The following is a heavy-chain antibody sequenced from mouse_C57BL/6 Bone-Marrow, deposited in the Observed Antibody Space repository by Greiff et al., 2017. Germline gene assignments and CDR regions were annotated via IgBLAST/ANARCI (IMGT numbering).Heavy chain of an antibody. J-gene: IGHJ4*01. D-gene: IGHD2-3*01. Sequence: QVQLQHSGAELVRPGTSVKMSCKASGYTFTNYWIGWAKQRPGHGLEWTGDIYPGGGSTNYNEKLQGKATLPADKSSSTAYMQFSSLTSEESALYYCSRWVYDYDAMDYWGQGTSVTVSS. CDR3: SRWVYDYDAMDY. CDR1: GYTFTNYW. CDR2: IYPGGGST. V-gene: IGHV1-63*01.